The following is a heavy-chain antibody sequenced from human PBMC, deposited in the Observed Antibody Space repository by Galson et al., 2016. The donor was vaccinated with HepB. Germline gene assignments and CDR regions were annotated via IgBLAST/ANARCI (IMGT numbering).Heavy chain of an antibody. J-gene: IGHJ4*02. V-gene: IGHV1-18*01. Sequence: SVKVSCKASGYTFTTSGISWVRQAPGRGLEWMGWISTYSDNTKYAQKFQGGLTLTTDSSTTTAYMELRSLRFDDTALYYCARDVQYRFDSWGQGTLVTVSS. CDR1: GYTFTTSG. D-gene: IGHD2/OR15-2a*01. CDR3: ARDVQYRFDS. CDR2: ISTYSDNT.